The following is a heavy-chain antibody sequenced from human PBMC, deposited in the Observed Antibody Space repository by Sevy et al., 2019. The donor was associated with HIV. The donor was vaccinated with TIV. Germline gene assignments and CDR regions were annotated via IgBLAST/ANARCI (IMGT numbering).Heavy chain of an antibody. V-gene: IGHV3-21*01. CDR1: GFTFSYYT. Sequence: GGSLRLSCAASGFTFSYYTMKWVRQAPGKWLEWVSSISSGSSYISYGESVKGRFTISRDNAKNSLFLQMNSLRAEDTAVYYCARSLDYYDSSGANDYWGQGTLVTVSS. J-gene: IGHJ4*02. CDR2: ISSGSSYI. D-gene: IGHD3-22*01. CDR3: ARSLDYYDSSGANDY.